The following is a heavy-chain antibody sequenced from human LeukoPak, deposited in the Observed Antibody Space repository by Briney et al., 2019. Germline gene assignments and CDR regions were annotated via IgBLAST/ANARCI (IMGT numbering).Heavy chain of an antibody. J-gene: IGHJ6*03. CDR2: INPNSGGT. CDR3: ARGHYYNYYMDV. CDR1: GYTFTGYY. Sequence: ASVKVSCKASGYTFTGYYMHWVRQAPGQGLEWMGRINPNSGGTNYAQKFQGRVTMTRDTSISTAYMELSRLRSDDTAVYYCARGHYYNYYMDVWGKGTTVTVSS. V-gene: IGHV1-2*06.